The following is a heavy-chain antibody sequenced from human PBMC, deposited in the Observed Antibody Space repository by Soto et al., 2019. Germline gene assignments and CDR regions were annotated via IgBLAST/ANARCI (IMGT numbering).Heavy chain of an antibody. J-gene: IGHJ3*02. V-gene: IGHV5-51*01. Sequence: PGESLKISCKGSGYSFTSYWIGWVRQMPGKGLEWMGIIYPGDSDTRYSPSFQGQVTISADKSISTAYLQWSSLKASDTAMYYCARHQFLEWLMSRRGAFDIWDQATMVTGSS. D-gene: IGHD3-3*01. CDR3: ARHQFLEWLMSRRGAFDI. CDR1: GYSFTSYW. CDR2: IYPGDSDT.